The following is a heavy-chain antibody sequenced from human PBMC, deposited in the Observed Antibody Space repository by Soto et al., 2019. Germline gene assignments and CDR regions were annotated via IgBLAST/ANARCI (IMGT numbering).Heavy chain of an antibody. V-gene: IGHV4-59*01. CDR1: GGSISSYY. Sequence: SETLSLTCTVSGGSISSYYWSWIRQPPGKGLEWIGYTYYSGSTNYNPSLKSRVTISVDTSKNQFSLKLSSVTAADTAVYYCARGSTTEKVDSWGQGILVTVSS. CDR2: TYYSGST. CDR3: ARGSTTEKVDS. J-gene: IGHJ4*02.